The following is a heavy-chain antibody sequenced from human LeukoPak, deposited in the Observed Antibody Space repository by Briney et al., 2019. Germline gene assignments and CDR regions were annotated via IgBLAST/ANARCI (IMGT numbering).Heavy chain of an antibody. V-gene: IGHV3-49*03. J-gene: IGHJ4*02. CDR1: GFTFGDFA. Sequence: GGSLRLSCTASGFTFGDFAMSWFRQAPGKGLEWVGFIRSEAYGGTTEYAASVKGRFTISRDDSKSIAYLQMNSLRAEDTAVYYCAKDPLGIDYWGQGTLVTVSS. CDR3: AKDPLGIDY. CDR2: IRSEAYGGTT. D-gene: IGHD7-27*01.